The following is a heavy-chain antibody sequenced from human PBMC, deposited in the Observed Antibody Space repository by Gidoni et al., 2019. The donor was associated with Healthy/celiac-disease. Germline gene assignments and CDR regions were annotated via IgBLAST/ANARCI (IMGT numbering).Heavy chain of an antibody. CDR2: IYTSGST. Sequence: QVQLQESGPGLVKPSETLSLTCTVSGGSISSYSWSWIRQPAGKGLEWIGRIYTSGSTNYNPSLKSRVTMSVDTSKNQFSLKLSSVTAADTAVYYCARDSIVVVPAAREYNWFDPWGQGTLVTVSS. CDR1: GGSISSYS. CDR3: ARDSIVVVPAAREYNWFDP. D-gene: IGHD2-2*01. J-gene: IGHJ5*02. V-gene: IGHV4-4*07.